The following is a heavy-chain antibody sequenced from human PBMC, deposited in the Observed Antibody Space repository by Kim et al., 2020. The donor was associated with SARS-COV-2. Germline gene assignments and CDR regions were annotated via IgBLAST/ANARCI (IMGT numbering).Heavy chain of an antibody. D-gene: IGHD3-22*01. CDR3: ARQSYYDSSGYYLDY. Sequence: SLKSRVTLAIDTSKNQVSLKLSAVTAADTAMYYCARQSYYDSSGYYLDYWGQGTLVTVSS. V-gene: IGHV4-39*01. J-gene: IGHJ4*02.